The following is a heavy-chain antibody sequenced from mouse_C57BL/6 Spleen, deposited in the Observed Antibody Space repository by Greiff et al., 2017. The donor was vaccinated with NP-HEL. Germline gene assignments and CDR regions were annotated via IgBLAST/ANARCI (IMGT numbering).Heavy chain of an antibody. Sequence: VQLQQSGTELVKPGASVKLSCKASGYTFTSYWMHWVKQRPGQGLEWIGNINPSNGGTNYNEKFKSKATLTVDKSSSTAYMQLSSLTSEDSAVYYWARDDYDEDWFAYWGQGTLVTVSA. D-gene: IGHD2-4*01. CDR2: INPSNGGT. CDR3: ARDDYDEDWFAY. V-gene: IGHV1-53*01. CDR1: GYTFTSYW. J-gene: IGHJ3*01.